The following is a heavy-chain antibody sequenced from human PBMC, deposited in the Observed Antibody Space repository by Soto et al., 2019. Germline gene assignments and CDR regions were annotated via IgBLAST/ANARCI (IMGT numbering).Heavy chain of an antibody. D-gene: IGHD1-26*01. CDR1: GFIFISYS. Sequence: GASLRLSCADTGFIFISYSMNWVRQAPGKGLEWVSSISSSSSYIYYADSVKGRFTISRDNAKNSVYLQMNSLRAEDTAVYYCARVSGREKYGMDVWGQGTTVTVSS. CDR3: ARVSGREKYGMDV. J-gene: IGHJ6*02. V-gene: IGHV3-21*04. CDR2: ISSSSSYI.